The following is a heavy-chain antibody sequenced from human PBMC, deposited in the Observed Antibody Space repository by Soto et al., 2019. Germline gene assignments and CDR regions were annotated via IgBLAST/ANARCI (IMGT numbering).Heavy chain of an antibody. CDR1: EFTFSSNA. V-gene: IGHV3-23*01. CDR2: ITGSGSTT. Sequence: EVQLLESGGGLVQPGGPLRLSCAASEFTFSSNAMHWVRQAPGKGLEWVSGITGSGSTTFYADSVKGRFTISRDNSKNTLYLHMSSLRAEDTAIYYCAKDFTAYLSSWFHLWGQGTLVTVSS. J-gene: IGHJ5*02. D-gene: IGHD6-13*01. CDR3: AKDFTAYLSSWFHL.